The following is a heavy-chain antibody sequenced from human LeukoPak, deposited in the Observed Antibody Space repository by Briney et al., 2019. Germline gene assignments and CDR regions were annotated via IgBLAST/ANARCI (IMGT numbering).Heavy chain of an antibody. J-gene: IGHJ4*02. CDR2: ISAYNGNT. D-gene: IGHD3-22*01. CDR1: GYTFTSYG. CDR3: ARDSYYYDSSGYYSFDY. Sequence: ASVKVSCKASGYTFTSYGISWVRQAPGQGLEWMGWISAYNGNTNYAQKLQGRVTMTTDTSTSTAYMELRSLRSDDTAVYYCARDSYYYDSSGYYSFDYWGQGTLVTVSS. V-gene: IGHV1-18*01.